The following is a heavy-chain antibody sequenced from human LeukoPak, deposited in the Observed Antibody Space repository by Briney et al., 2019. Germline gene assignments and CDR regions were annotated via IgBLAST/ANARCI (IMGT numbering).Heavy chain of an antibody. Sequence: PSQTLSLTCTVSGGSISSGGYYWSWIRQHPGKGLEWIGYIYYSGSTYYNPSLKSRVTISVDTSKNQFSLKLSSVTAADTAVYYCARGHPYSSSSHYYYYYYMDVWGKGTTVTVSS. J-gene: IGHJ6*03. CDR1: GGSISSGGYY. CDR2: IYYSGST. V-gene: IGHV4-31*03. D-gene: IGHD6-6*01. CDR3: ARGHPYSSSSHYYYYYYMDV.